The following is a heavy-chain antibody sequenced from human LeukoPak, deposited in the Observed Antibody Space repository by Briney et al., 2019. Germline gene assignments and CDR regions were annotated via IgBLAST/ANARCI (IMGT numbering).Heavy chain of an antibody. Sequence: GGSLRLSCAASGFTFSNYWMSWVRQAPGKGLEWVSAISGSGGSTYYADSVKGRFTISRDNSKNTLYLQMNSLRAEDTAVYYCAKDSTAQVYYFDYWGQGTLVTVSS. J-gene: IGHJ4*02. CDR1: GFTFSNYW. CDR2: ISGSGGST. V-gene: IGHV3-23*01. CDR3: AKDSTAQVYYFDY. D-gene: IGHD2-8*01.